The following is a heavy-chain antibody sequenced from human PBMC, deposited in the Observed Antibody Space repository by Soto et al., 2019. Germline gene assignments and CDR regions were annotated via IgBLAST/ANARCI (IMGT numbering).Heavy chain of an antibody. CDR3: ACAQNYHLQDFYGMDV. D-gene: IGHD2-2*01. J-gene: IGHJ6*02. CDR1: GYTFTGYY. Sequence: ASVKVSCKASGYTFTGYYMHWVRQAPGQGLEWTGWINPNSGGTNYAQKFQGRVTMTRDTSISTAYMELSRLRSDDTAVYYCACAQNYHLQDFYGMDVWGQGTTVTVSS. CDR2: INPNSGGT. V-gene: IGHV1-2*02.